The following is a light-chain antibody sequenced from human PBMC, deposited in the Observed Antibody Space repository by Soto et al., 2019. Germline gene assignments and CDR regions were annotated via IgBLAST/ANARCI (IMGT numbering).Light chain of an antibody. CDR2: GAS. J-gene: IGKJ2*01. CDR1: QSVSSN. Sequence: EVVLTQSPATLSVSPGERATLSCRASQSVSSNLAWYQQKPGQAPRLLIYGASTRATGIPARFSGSGSGTEFTLNISRLQSEDFAVYYCQQYNNWPPHTFGQGTKLEIK. V-gene: IGKV3-15*01. CDR3: QQYNNWPPHT.